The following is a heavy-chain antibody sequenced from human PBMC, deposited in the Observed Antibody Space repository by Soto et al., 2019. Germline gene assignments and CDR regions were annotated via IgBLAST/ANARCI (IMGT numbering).Heavy chain of an antibody. V-gene: IGHV4-59*01. D-gene: IGHD3-3*01. Sequence: SETLSLTCTVSGGSINNYFWSWIRRPPGKQLEWIGFFSSSGSTNYYPSLKSRATISVDTSKTQFSLKLSSVTAADTAVYYCARRTRFYDFWSGPQVGYYYYYGMDVWGQGTTVTVSS. CDR3: ARRTRFYDFWSGPQVGYYYYYGMDV. CDR1: GGSINNYF. J-gene: IGHJ6*02. CDR2: FSSSGST.